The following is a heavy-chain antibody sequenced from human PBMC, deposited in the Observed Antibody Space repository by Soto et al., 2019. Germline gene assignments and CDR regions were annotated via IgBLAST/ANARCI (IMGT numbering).Heavy chain of an antibody. Sequence: SETLALTCLVSGGSITSYHWSWILQVPGKGVEWIADTPNNCNTDYNPSLKSRVTKTIDTPQNQLSLMLTSMTAADTAVYYCASYQHPGFTDYFDPWGQGTLVTVSS. CDR3: ASYQHPGFTDYFDP. D-gene: IGHD2-2*01. V-gene: IGHV4-59*13. CDR1: GGSITSYH. CDR2: TPNNCNT. J-gene: IGHJ4*03.